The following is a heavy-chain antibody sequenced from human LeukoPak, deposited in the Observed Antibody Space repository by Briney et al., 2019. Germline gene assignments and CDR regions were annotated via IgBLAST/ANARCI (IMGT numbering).Heavy chain of an antibody. Sequence: GASVKVSCKASGGTFSSYAISWVRQAPGQGLEWMGGIIPIFGTANYAQKFQGRVTITADESTSTAYMELSSLRSEDTAVYYCASFGGTRNRMVWGVMVYYGMDVWGKGTTVTVSS. D-gene: IGHD3-10*01. CDR3: ASFGGTRNRMVWGVMVYYGMDV. V-gene: IGHV1-69*01. CDR1: GGTFSSYA. CDR2: IIPIFGTA. J-gene: IGHJ6*04.